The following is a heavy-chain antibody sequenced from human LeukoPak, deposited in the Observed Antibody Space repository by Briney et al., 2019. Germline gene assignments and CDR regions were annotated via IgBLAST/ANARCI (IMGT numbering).Heavy chain of an antibody. J-gene: IGHJ5*02. CDR1: GYTFTVYY. CDR3: ARDIVVTASRGFDP. V-gene: IGHV1-2*02. CDR2: INPNSGGT. D-gene: IGHD2-21*02. Sequence: ASVKVSCKASGYTFTVYYMHWVRQAPGQGREWMGWINPNSGGTNYAQKFQGRVTMTRDTSISTAYMELSRLRSDDTAVYYCARDIVVTASRGFDPWGQGTLVSVSS.